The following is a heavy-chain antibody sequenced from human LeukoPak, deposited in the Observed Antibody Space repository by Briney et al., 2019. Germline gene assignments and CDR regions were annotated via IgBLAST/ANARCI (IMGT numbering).Heavy chain of an antibody. CDR3: ARDSPTMVRGPQGIVP. Sequence: PSATLSLTTSISGGSISNDNYYWGWIRHPPGMGLEWLGNIYYSGSAYYNPPLKSRVTISIDTSQVQFSLTVRSVTAADTAVYYCARDSPTMVRGPQGIVPWGEGSLVTVSS. V-gene: IGHV4-39*07. D-gene: IGHD3-10*01. J-gene: IGHJ5*02. CDR2: IYYSGSA. CDR1: GGSISNDNYY.